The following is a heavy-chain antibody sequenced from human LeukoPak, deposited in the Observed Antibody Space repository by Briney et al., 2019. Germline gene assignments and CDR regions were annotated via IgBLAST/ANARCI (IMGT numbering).Heavy chain of an antibody. J-gene: IGHJ3*02. CDR2: ITVNGGDI. CDR3: AKDPNGDYVGAFDS. D-gene: IGHD4-17*01. CDR1: TFAINIYA. V-gene: IGHV3-23*01. Sequence: SGGSLRLSCTPSTFAINIYAMTWVRQAPGKGQEWVSSITVNGGDIYYADSVRGRFTISRDNSKNTLYLQMNSLRAEDTAVYYCAKDPNGDYVGAFDSWDQGTMVTVSS.